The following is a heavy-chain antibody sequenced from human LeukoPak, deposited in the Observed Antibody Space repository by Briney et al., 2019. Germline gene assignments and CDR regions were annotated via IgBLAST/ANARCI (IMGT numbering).Heavy chain of an antibody. J-gene: IGHJ6*02. CDR1: GLTFSSYE. V-gene: IGHV3-48*03. CDR2: ISSSGSTI. CDR3: ARGDGYISYYYYGMDG. Sequence: GRSLRLSCAASGLTFSSYEMNWVRQAPGKGLEWVSYISSSGSTIYYADSVKGRFTISRDNAKNSLYLQMNRLRAEDTAVYYCARGDGYISYYYYGMDGWGQGTTVTVSS. D-gene: IGHD5-24*01.